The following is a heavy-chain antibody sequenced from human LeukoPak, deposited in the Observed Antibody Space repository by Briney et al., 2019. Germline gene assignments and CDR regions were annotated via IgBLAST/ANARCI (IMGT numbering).Heavy chain of an antibody. CDR1: GGTFSSYA. D-gene: IGHD6-13*01. CDR2: IVPIFGTA. CDR3: AREGEAAAGTESPTINWFDP. Sequence: SVKVSCKASGGTFSSYAISWVRQAPGQGLEWMGRIVPIFGTANYAQKFQGRVTITTDESTSTAYMELSSLRSEDTAVYYCAREGEAAAGTESPTINWFDPWGQGTLVTVSS. V-gene: IGHV1-69*05. J-gene: IGHJ5*02.